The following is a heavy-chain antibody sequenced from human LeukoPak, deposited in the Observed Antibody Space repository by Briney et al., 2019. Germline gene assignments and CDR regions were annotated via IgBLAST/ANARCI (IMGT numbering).Heavy chain of an antibody. CDR3: VMGYCSGGSCATGYFQH. CDR1: GGTFSSYA. V-gene: IGHV1-69*01. D-gene: IGHD2-15*01. CDR2: IIPIFGTT. Sequence: SVKVSCKASGGTFSSYAISWVRQAPGQGLEWMGGIIPIFGTTNYAQKFQGRVTITADESTSTAYMELSSLRSEDTAVYYCVMGYCSGGSCATGYFQHWGQGTLVTVSS. J-gene: IGHJ1*01.